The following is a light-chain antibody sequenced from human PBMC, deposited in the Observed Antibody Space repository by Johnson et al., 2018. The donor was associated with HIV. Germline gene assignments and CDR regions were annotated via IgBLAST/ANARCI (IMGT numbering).Light chain of an antibody. CDR3: GTWDSSLSAFYV. V-gene: IGLV1-51*02. Sequence: QLVLTQPPSVSAAPGQKVTIACSGSSSNIGNNYVSWYQQLPGTAPKLLIYANNRRPSGIPDRFSGSKSGTSATLGITGLQTGDEADYYCGTWDSSLSAFYVFGTGTKVTVL. CDR2: ANN. CDR1: SSNIGNNY. J-gene: IGLJ1*01.